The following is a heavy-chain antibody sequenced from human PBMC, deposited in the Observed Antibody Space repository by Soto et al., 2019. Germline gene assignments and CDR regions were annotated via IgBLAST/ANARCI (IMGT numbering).Heavy chain of an antibody. D-gene: IGHD2-15*01. J-gene: IGHJ3*02. CDR3: ANGGGGAFDI. CDR1: GFTFSSYG. Sequence: GGSLRLSCAASGFTFSSYGMHWVRQAPGKGLEWVAVISYDGSNKYYADSVKGRFTISRDNSKNTLYLQMNSLRAEDTAVYYCANGGGGAFDIWGQGTMVTVSS. CDR2: ISYDGSNK. V-gene: IGHV3-30*18.